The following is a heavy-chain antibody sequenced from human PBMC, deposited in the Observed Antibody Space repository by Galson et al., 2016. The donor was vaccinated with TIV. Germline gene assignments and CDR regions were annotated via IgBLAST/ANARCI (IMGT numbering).Heavy chain of an antibody. D-gene: IGHD1-20*01. Sequence: ETLSLTCTVSGGSITNYYGSWIRQPPGKGLEWIGYIYYSGSTNCNPSLKSRVTISVDTSKNQFSLKLSSVTAADTAVYYCARLTYPLYFYGTEVWGQGTTVTVSS. CDR3: ARLTYPLYFYGTEV. J-gene: IGHJ6*02. V-gene: IGHV4-59*08. CDR2: IYYSGST. CDR1: GGSITNYY.